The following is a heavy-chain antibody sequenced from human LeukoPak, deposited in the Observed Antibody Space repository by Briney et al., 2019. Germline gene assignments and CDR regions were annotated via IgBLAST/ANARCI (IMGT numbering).Heavy chain of an antibody. CDR3: AKGRYSGYDLFDY. D-gene: IGHD5-12*01. Sequence: GASVKVSCKASGYTFTSYDINWVRQATGQGLEWMGWMNPNSGNTGYAQKFQGRVTMTRNTSISTAYTELSSLRSEDTAVYYCAKGRYSGYDLFDYWGQGTLVTVSS. J-gene: IGHJ4*02. CDR1: GYTFTSYD. V-gene: IGHV1-8*02. CDR2: MNPNSGNT.